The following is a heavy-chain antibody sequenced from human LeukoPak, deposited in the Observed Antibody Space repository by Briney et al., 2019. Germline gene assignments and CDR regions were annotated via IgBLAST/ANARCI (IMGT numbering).Heavy chain of an antibody. J-gene: IGHJ3*02. CDR1: GGSISSGGYS. D-gene: IGHD3-3*01. V-gene: IGHV4-30-4*07. Sequence: PSETLSLTCTVSGGSISSGGYSWSWIRQPPGKGLEWIGYIYYSGSTYYNPSLKSRVTISVDTSKNQFSLKLSSVTAADTAVYYCAREESPYYDFWSGYPRGFDIWGQGTMVTVSS. CDR2: IYYSGST. CDR3: AREESPYYDFWSGYPRGFDI.